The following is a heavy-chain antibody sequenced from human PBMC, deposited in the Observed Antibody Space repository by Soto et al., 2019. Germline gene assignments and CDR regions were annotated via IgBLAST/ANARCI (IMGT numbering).Heavy chain of an antibody. D-gene: IGHD6-13*01. J-gene: IGHJ1*01. CDR1: GFTFDDYA. V-gene: IGHV3-9*01. Sequence: SLRLSCAASGFTFDDYAMHWVRQVPGKGLEWVSGINWNSGSIGYGDSVKGRFAISRDNAKNSLHLQMNSLSAEDTAFYYCVKDESINWYSGNFRQWGQGNLVTVSS. CDR3: VKDESINWYSGNFRQ. CDR2: INWNSGSI.